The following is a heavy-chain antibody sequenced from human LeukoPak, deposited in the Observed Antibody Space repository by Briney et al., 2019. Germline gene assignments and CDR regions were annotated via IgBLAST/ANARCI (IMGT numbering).Heavy chain of an antibody. J-gene: IGHJ6*02. Sequence: ASVKVSCKASGYTFTGYYMHWVRQAPGQGLEWMGWINPNSGGTNYAQKFQGRVTMTRDTPISTAYMELSRLRSDDTAVYYCARDHAAKYSSPNYGMDVWGQGTTVTVSS. CDR1: GYTFTGYY. V-gene: IGHV1-2*02. CDR2: INPNSGGT. CDR3: ARDHAAKYSSPNYGMDV. D-gene: IGHD6-6*01.